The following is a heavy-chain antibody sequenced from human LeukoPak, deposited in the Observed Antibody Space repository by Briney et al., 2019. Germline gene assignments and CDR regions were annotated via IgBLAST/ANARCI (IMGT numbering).Heavy chain of an antibody. V-gene: IGHV4-59*01. CDR1: GGSISSYY. CDR3: ARDYGSGSSYPFDY. Sequence: PSETLSLTCTVSGGSISSYYWSWIRQPPGKGLEWIGYIYFSRITNYNPSLKSRVTISVDTSKNQFSLKLSSVTAADTAVYYCARDYGSGSSYPFDYWGQGTLVTVSS. D-gene: IGHD3-10*01. CDR2: IYFSRIT. J-gene: IGHJ4*02.